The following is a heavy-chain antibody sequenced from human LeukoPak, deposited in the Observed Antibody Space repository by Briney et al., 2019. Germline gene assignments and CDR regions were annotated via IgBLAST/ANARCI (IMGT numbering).Heavy chain of an antibody. CDR1: GFSFSTYS. D-gene: IGHD2-15*01. Sequence: QAGGSLRLSCAASGFSFSTYSMNWVRQAPGKGLEWVSYISGGSRTIYYADSVKGRFIISRDNAKNTLYLQMNSLRAEDTAVYYCAKGLAGRYCSGGSCSGATLDYWGQGTLVTVSS. V-gene: IGHV3-48*01. CDR3: AKGLAGRYCSGGSCSGATLDY. J-gene: IGHJ4*02. CDR2: ISGGSRTI.